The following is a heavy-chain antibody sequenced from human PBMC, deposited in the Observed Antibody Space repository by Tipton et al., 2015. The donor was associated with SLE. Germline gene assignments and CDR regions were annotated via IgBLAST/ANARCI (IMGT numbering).Heavy chain of an antibody. D-gene: IGHD3-10*01. J-gene: IGHJ3*02. CDR1: GYSISSGYY. CDR3: ARDPHMVQGSNAFDI. CDR2: IYHSGST. V-gene: IGHV4-38-2*02. Sequence: LRLSCAVSGYSISSGYYWGWVRQPPGKGLEWIGSIYHSGSTYYNPSLKSRGTISVDTSKNQFSLKLSSVTAADTAVYYCARDPHMVQGSNAFDIWGQGTMVTVSS.